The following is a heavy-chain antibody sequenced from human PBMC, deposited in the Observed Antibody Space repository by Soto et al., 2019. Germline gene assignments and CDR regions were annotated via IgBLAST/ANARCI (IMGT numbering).Heavy chain of an antibody. CDR1: GGSISSYY. CDR3: ARLPYPYCYDSSGHRGADY. CDR2: IYYSGST. J-gene: IGHJ4*02. V-gene: IGHV4-59*08. Sequence: PSETLSLTCTVSGGSISSYYWSWIRQPPGKGLEWIGYIYYSGSTNYNPSLKSRVTISVDTSKNQFSLKLSSVTAADTAVYYCARLPYPYCYDSSGHRGADYWVQGTLVTVSS. D-gene: IGHD3-22*01.